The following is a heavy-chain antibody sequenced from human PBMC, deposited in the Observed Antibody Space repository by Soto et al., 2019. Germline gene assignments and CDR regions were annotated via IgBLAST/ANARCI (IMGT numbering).Heavy chain of an antibody. CDR2: IYSGGST. J-gene: IGHJ4*02. Sequence: EVQLVESGGGLVQPGGSLRLSCADSVFTVSGNYMSWVRHAPGKGLEWVSVIYSGGSTYYADSVKGRFTISRDNSKNTLYLQMNSLRAEDTAVYYCARDSGYCSGGSCYSPIDYWGQGTLVTVSS. D-gene: IGHD2-15*01. CDR3: ARDSGYCSGGSCYSPIDY. V-gene: IGHV3-66*01. CDR1: VFTVSGNY.